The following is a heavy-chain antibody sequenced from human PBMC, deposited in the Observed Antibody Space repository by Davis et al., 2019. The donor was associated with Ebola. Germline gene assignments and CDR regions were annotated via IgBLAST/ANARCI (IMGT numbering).Heavy chain of an antibody. V-gene: IGHV4-39*07. J-gene: IGHJ4*02. Sequence: MPSETLSLTCTVSGGSISSSSYYWGWIRQPPGKGLEWIGSIYYSGSTNYNPSLKSRVTISVDTSKNQFSLKLSSVTAADTAVYYCARAPVGGAIYFDYWGQGTLVTVSS. CDR2: IYYSGST. CDR3: ARAPVGGAIYFDY. D-gene: IGHD3-10*01. CDR1: GGSISSSSYY.